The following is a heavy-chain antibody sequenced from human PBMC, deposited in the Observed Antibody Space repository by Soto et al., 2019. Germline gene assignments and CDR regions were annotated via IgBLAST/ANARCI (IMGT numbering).Heavy chain of an antibody. V-gene: IGHV3-7*01. CDR3: ARDKFNYYGSGRYGHYYYGMGV. CDR1: GFTFSSYW. D-gene: IGHD3-10*01. J-gene: IGHJ6*02. Sequence: GGSLRLSCAASGFTFSSYWMSWVRQAPGKGLEWVANIKQDGSEKYYVDSVKGRFTISRDNAKNSLHLQMNSLRAEDTAVYYCARDKFNYYGSGRYGHYYYGMGVWGQGTPVTVSS. CDR2: IKQDGSEK.